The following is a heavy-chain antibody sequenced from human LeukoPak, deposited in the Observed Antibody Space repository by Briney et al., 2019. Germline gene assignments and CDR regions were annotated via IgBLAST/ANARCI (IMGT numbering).Heavy chain of an antibody. D-gene: IGHD1-26*01. CDR1: GGSISSGSYY. CDR3: ANSGSHGYYYGMDV. V-gene: IGHV4-61*02. Sequence: SQTLSLTCTVPGGSISSGSYYWSWIRQPAGKGLEWIGRIYTSGSTNYNPSLKSRVTISVDTSKNQFSLKLSSVTAADTAVYYCANSGSHGYYYGMDVWGQGTTVTVSS. J-gene: IGHJ6*02. CDR2: IYTSGST.